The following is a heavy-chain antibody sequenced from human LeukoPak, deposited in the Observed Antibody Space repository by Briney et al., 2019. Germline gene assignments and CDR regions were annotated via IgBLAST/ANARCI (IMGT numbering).Heavy chain of an antibody. CDR1: GFTFRKYG. Sequence: GGSLRLSCAASGFTFRKYGMHWVRQAPGKGLEYISGISCDGTSTYNANSVKGRFTISRDSSKNTLYLQMGSLRAEDMAVYFCARDGVDSGTESWGYYLDYWGQGSLVTVSS. V-gene: IGHV3-64*01. J-gene: IGHJ4*02. CDR2: ISCDGTST. CDR3: ARDGVDSGTESWGYYLDY. D-gene: IGHD2-2*01.